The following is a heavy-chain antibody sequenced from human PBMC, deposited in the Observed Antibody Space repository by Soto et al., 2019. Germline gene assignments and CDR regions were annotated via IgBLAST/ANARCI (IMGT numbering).Heavy chain of an antibody. CDR3: ARGGCSSTSCYYGYYYYGMDV. J-gene: IGHJ6*02. D-gene: IGHD2-2*01. Sequence: SETLSLTCAVYGGSFSGYYWSWIRQPPGKGLEWIGEINHSGSTNYNPSLKSRVTISVDTSKNQFSLKLSSVTAADTAVYYCARGGCSSTSCYYGYYYYGMDVSGQATTVTVSS. V-gene: IGHV4-34*01. CDR2: INHSGST. CDR1: GGSFSGYY.